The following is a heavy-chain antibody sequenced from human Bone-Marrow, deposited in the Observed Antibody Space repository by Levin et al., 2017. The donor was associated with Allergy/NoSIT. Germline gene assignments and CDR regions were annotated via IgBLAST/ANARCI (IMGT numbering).Heavy chain of an antibody. D-gene: IGHD2-21*01. CDR2: SYTSGNI. Sequence: ASETLSITCTVSGVSITSGSYYWSWIRQPAGKGLEWIGHSYTSGNITYNPSLKSRVTISLDTSKNQFSLKLRSVTAADTAVYYCARVLQYSYYYTDVWGKGTMVTVSS. V-gene: IGHV4-61*09. CDR3: ARVLQYSYYYTDV. J-gene: IGHJ6*03. CDR1: GVSITSGSYY.